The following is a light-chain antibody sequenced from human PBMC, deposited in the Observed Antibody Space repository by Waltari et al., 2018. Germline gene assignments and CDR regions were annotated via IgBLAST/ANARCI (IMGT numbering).Light chain of an antibody. CDR3: QKYGTLPAT. CDR2: DAS. J-gene: IGKJ1*01. CDR1: QSVTRT. V-gene: IGKV3-20*01. Sequence: EIVLTQSPGTLSSSPGERVTLSCRASQSVTRTLAWYQQTPGQAPTLLIYDASTRATGIPDRLSGSGSGTDFSLTISRLEPEDFAVYYCQKYGTLPATFGQGTKVEIK.